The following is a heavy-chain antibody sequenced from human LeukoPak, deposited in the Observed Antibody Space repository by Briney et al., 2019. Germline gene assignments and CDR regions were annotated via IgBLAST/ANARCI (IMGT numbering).Heavy chain of an antibody. J-gene: IGHJ6*03. CDR3: ASPSLYCSSTSCSTDYYYYYMDV. CDR1: GYTFTSYA. V-gene: IGHV1-3*01. D-gene: IGHD2-2*01. Sequence: ASVKVSCKASGYTFTSYAMHWVRQAPGQRLEWMGWIDAGNGNTKYSQKFQGRVTITRDTSASTAYMELSSLRSEDTAVYYCASPSLYCSSTSCSTDYYYYYMDVWGKGTTVTVSS. CDR2: IDAGNGNT.